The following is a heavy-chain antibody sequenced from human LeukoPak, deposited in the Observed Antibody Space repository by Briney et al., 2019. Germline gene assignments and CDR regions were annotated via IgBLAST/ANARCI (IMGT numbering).Heavy chain of an antibody. CDR3: ARVLQQWPPNWFDP. CDR2: INPNSGGT. V-gene: IGHV1-2*02. CDR1: GYTFTGYY. J-gene: IGHJ5*02. Sequence: ASLKVSCKASGYTFTGYYMHWVRQAPGQGLQWMGWINPNSGGTNYAQMFQGRVTMTRDTSISTAYMELSRPRSDDTAVYYCARVLQQWPPNWFDPWGQGTLVTVSS. D-gene: IGHD6-19*01.